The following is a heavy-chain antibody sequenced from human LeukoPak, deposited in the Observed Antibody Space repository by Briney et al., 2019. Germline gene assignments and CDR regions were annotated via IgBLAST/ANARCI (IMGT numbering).Heavy chain of an antibody. Sequence: GGSLRLSCGASGFSFSNYVMSWVRQAPGKGLEWVSGVTSGGGHIYYADFVKGRFTISRDDSKNTLFLQMDSLRVEDTAVYYCVTGDPIWFDPWGQGTLVTVSS. D-gene: IGHD3-10*01. J-gene: IGHJ5*02. CDR2: VTSGGGHI. CDR3: VTGDPIWFDP. CDR1: GFSFSNYV. V-gene: IGHV3-23*01.